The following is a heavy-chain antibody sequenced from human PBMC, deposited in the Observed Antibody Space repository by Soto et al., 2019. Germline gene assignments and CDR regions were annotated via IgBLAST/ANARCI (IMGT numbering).Heavy chain of an antibody. CDR2: IYHSGST. D-gene: IGHD1-7*01. Sequence: KTSETLSLTCAVSGGSISSSNWWSWVRQPPGKGLEWIGEIYHSGSTNYNPSLKSRVTISVDKSKNQFSLKLSSVTAADTAVYYCARTTITYNWNYSFDYWGQGTLVTVSS. CDR3: ARTTITYNWNYSFDY. V-gene: IGHV4-4*02. CDR1: GGSISSSNW. J-gene: IGHJ4*02.